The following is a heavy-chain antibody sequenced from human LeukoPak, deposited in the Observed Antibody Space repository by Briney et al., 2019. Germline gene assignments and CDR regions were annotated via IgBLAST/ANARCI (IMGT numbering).Heavy chain of an antibody. CDR2: ISIVSRTV. CDR1: GFTFSSYS. Sequence: GGSLRLSCAASGFTFSSYSMNWVRQAPGKGLEWISYISIVSRTVYYADSVKGRFTISRDNAKKSLYLQMNSLRVEDTAVYYCARGPPLFDPWGQGTLVTVSS. J-gene: IGHJ5*02. V-gene: IGHV3-48*01. CDR3: ARGPPLFDP.